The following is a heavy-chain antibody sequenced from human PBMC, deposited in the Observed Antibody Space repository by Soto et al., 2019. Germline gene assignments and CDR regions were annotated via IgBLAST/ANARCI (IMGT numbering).Heavy chain of an antibody. CDR3: AREHATYYFDN. D-gene: IGHD2-2*01. CDR1: GFTFSTYT. Sequence: QVQLVESGGGVVQPGRSLRLSCAASGFTFSTYTIHWVRQAPGKGLEWVAAISYDGVNKYYADSVKGRFTISRDNSKNKLHLHMSSLREEDTAVYYCAREHATYYFDNWGQGTLVTVSS. V-gene: IGHV3-30-3*01. J-gene: IGHJ4*02. CDR2: ISYDGVNK.